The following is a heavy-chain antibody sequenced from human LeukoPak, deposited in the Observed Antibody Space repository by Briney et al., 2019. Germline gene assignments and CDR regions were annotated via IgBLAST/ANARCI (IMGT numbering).Heavy chain of an antibody. CDR1: GGSITSYY. V-gene: IGHV4-59*01. J-gene: IGHJ3*02. CDR3: AKWSDYANAFDT. CDR2: IYYSRST. D-gene: IGHD4-17*01. Sequence: SETLSLTCTVSGGSITSYYWSWIRQSPGKGLEWVGHIYYSRSTNYSPSLKSRVTISIDTSRKQFSLKVSSVTAADTAMYYCAKWSDYANAFDTWGQGTVVIVSS.